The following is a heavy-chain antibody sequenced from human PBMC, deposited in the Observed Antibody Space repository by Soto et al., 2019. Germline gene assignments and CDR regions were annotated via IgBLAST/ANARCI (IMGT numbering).Heavy chain of an antibody. Sequence: SETLSLTCTVSGGPISSYYWSWIRQPPGKGLEWIGYIYYSGSTNYNPSLKSRVAISVDTSKNQFSLKLSYLTAAETAVYYCAGGGGVRGEGYYYYMDVWGKGTTVT. J-gene: IGHJ6*03. CDR1: GGPISSYY. CDR3: AGGGGVRGEGYYYYMDV. D-gene: IGHD3-10*01. CDR2: IYYSGST. V-gene: IGHV4-59*08.